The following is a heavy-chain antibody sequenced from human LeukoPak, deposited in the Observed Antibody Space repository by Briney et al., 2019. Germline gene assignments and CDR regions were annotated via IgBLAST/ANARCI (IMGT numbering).Heavy chain of an antibody. CDR1: GGSISSYY. D-gene: IGHD3-16*02. CDR3: ARSSLADYVWGSYRFNWFDL. Sequence: SETLSLTCTVSGGSISSYYWRWIRQPPGKGLEWIGDIYYSGSTNYSPSLKSRVSISVDTPKNQFSLKLSSVTAADTAVYYCARSSLADYVWGSYRFNWFDLWGQGTLVTVSS. J-gene: IGHJ5*02. V-gene: IGHV4-59*01. CDR2: IYYSGST.